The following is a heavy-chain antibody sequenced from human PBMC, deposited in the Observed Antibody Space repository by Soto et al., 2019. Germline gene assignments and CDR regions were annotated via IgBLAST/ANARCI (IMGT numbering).Heavy chain of an antibody. J-gene: IGHJ4*02. CDR2: ITGSGFDT. CDR3: AKRRPQYFDD. V-gene: IGHV3-23*01. CDR1: GFTFSNYA. Sequence: EVDLLEFGGGSIQPGGSLRLSCVASGFTFSNYAMVWVRQAPGKGLEWVSLITGSGFDTYTADSVKGRFKVSRDNSKNTLYLQMNSLRAEDTAVYYCAKRRPQYFDDWGQGTLVTVSP.